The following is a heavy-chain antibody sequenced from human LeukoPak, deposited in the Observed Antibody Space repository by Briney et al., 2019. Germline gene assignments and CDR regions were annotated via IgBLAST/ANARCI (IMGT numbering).Heavy chain of an antibody. D-gene: IGHD2-2*01. V-gene: IGHV3-48*03. CDR2: ISSSGSTI. Sequence: GGSLRLSCAASGFTFSNYAMSWVRQAPGKGLEWVSYISSSGSTIYYADSVKGRFTISRDNAKNSLYLQMNSLRAEDTAVYYCARYGVVVPALFYYYYYMDVWGKGTTVTVSS. CDR1: GFTFSNYA. CDR3: ARYGVVVPALFYYYYYMDV. J-gene: IGHJ6*03.